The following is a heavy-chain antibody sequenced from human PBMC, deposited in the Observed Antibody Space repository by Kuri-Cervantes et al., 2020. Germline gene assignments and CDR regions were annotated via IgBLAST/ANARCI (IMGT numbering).Heavy chain of an antibody. CDR2: MCPSDGRTCPSDGSI. V-gene: IGHV1-18*01. J-gene: IGHJ6*02. Sequence: ASVKVSCKASGYTFTSYGISWVRQAPGQGLEWMGRMCPSDGRTCPSDGSINYAEKFQGRVTMTTDTSTSTAYMELRSLRSDDTAVYYCARLEIAAPYGMDVWGQGTTVTVSS. CDR3: ARLEIAAPYGMDV. CDR1: GYTFTSYG. D-gene: IGHD6-13*01.